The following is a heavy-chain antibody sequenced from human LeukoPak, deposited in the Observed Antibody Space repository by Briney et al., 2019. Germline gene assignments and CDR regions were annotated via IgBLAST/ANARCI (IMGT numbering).Heavy chain of an antibody. V-gene: IGHV1-69*19. CDR3: ARVNGYSRGFFDY. D-gene: IGHD6-13*01. J-gene: IGHJ4*02. CDR1: GGTFSSYA. Sequence: GSSVKVSCNASGGTFSSYAISWVRQAPGQGLEWMGGIIPIFGTANYAQKFQGRVTITADESTSTAYMELSSLRSEDTAVYYCARVNGYSRGFFDYWGQGTLVTVSS. CDR2: IIPIFGTA.